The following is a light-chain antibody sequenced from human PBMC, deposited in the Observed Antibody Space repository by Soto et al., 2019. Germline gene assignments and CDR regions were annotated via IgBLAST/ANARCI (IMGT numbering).Light chain of an antibody. CDR2: GAS. Sequence: DIQMAQSPSSLSASVGDRVTITCQASQDIKKYLNWYQQKPGKAPKLLISGASSLETGVPSRFSGSGSGIHFTFTISSLQPQDIATYYCQHYHSVPFTFGPGTKVDIK. CDR1: QDIKKY. J-gene: IGKJ3*01. CDR3: QHYHSVPFT. V-gene: IGKV1-33*01.